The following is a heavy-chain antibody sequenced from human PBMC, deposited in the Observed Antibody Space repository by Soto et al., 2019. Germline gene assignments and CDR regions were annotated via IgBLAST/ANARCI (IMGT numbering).Heavy chain of an antibody. CDR2: IKQDGSEK. D-gene: IGHD6-19*01. Sequence: LRLSCAASGFTFSSYWMSWVRQAPGKGLEWVANIKQDGSEKYYVDSVKGRFTISRDNAKNSLYLQMNSLRAEDTAVYYCARAIQFSGWLSAQTFDYWGQGTQVTVSS. V-gene: IGHV3-7*03. CDR3: ARAIQFSGWLSAQTFDY. J-gene: IGHJ4*02. CDR1: GFTFSSYW.